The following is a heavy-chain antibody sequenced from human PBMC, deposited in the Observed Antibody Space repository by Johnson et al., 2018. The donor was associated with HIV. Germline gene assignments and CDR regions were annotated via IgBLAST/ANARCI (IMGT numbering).Heavy chain of an antibody. CDR1: GFTVSSNY. J-gene: IGHJ3*02. D-gene: IGHD3-16*01. Sequence: VQLVESGGGLVQPGGSLRLSCAASGFTVSSNYMSWVRQAPGKGLEWVSVIYSGGSTYYADFVKDRFIISRDNSKNTLYLQMNSLRAEDTAVYYCARDYHYVWGSSYGFDIWGQGTMVIVSS. CDR2: IYSGGST. V-gene: IGHV3-66*01. CDR3: ARDYHYVWGSSYGFDI.